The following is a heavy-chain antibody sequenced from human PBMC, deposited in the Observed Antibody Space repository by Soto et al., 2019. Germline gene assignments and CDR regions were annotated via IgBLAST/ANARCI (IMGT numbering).Heavy chain of an antibody. V-gene: IGHV4-39*07. CDR2: IYYSGST. CDR1: GGSISSSSYY. J-gene: IGHJ4*02. CDR3: ARALYYYGSGSIPSAVYYFDY. D-gene: IGHD3-10*01. Sequence: SETLSLTCTVSGGSISSSSYYWGWIRQPPGKGLEWIGSIYYSGSTYYNPSLKSRVTISVDTSKNQFSLKPSSVTATDTAVYYCARALYYYGSGSIPSAVYYFDYWGQGTLVTVSS.